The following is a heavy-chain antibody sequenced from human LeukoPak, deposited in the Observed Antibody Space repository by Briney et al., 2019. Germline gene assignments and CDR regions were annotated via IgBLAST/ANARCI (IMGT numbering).Heavy chain of an antibody. CDR2: ISDSSTST. CDR3: AKRNYYDTSGYYPYYFDH. Sequence: GGSLRLSCAASGFTFRSYALSWVRQAPGKGLEWVSAISDSSTSTYYADSVKGRFTISRDNSKNTLHLQMNSLRAEDTAVYYCAKRNYYDTSGYYPYYFDHWGQGTLVTVSS. J-gene: IGHJ4*02. D-gene: IGHD3-22*01. V-gene: IGHV3-23*01. CDR1: GFTFRSYA.